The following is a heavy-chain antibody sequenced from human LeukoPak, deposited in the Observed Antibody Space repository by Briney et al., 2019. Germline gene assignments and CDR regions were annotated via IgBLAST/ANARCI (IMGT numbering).Heavy chain of an antibody. D-gene: IGHD2-8*01. CDR3: ARGIVLMVYALAARSGFDP. CDR1: SRSITRRDCY. V-gene: IGHV4-30-4*08. Sequence: PSQTLSPASTVASRSITRRDCYWGWIVQPPGKGQEGFGYIYDSGSTHCNPNHKSRVTISVDTSKNQFSLKRSSLTAADTAVYYCARGIVLMVYALAARSGFDPWGQGTLVTVSS. J-gene: IGHJ5*02. CDR2: IYDSGST.